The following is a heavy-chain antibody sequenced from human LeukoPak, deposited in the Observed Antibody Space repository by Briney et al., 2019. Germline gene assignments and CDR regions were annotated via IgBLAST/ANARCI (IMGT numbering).Heavy chain of an antibody. D-gene: IGHD2/OR15-2a*01. CDR3: ARVAGYCSSTSNCYFDY. CDR1: GFTFSKYW. CDR2: INTDGTVT. Sequence: PGGSLRLSCAASGFTFSKYWMLGVRQAPGKGLESVSRINTDGTVTTYADSVKGRFTVSRDNADNTMFLQMNSVRAEDTAVYYCARVAGYCSSTSNCYFDYWGQGTLVTVSS. V-gene: IGHV3-74*01. J-gene: IGHJ4*02.